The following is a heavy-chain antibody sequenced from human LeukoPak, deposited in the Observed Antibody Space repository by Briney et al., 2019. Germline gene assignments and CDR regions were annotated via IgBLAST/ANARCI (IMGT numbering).Heavy chain of an antibody. V-gene: IGHV4-4*02. CDR2: IYHSGST. CDR3: ARVLLWFGELFSGFDP. D-gene: IGHD3-10*01. Sequence: GSLRLSCAASRFTFSSYSMNWVRQPPGKGLEWIGEIYHSGSTNYNPSLKSRVTISVDKSKNQFSLRLSSVTAADTAVYYCARVLLWFGELFSGFDPWGQGTLVTVSS. CDR1: RFTFSSYSM. J-gene: IGHJ5*02.